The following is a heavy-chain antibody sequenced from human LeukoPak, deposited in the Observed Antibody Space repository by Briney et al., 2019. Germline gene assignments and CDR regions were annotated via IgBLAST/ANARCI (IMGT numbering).Heavy chain of an antibody. Sequence: GGSLRLSCVASGFTYSHNGMHWVRQAPGKGLEWVAFIQYDGNTIFYADSVKGRFTISRDNSKNTLYLQMNSLRVEDTAIYYCAKVTYGSGTYGAFDSWGQGTLVTVSS. V-gene: IGHV3-30*02. CDR3: AKVTYGSGTYGAFDS. D-gene: IGHD3-10*01. CDR1: GFTYSHNG. CDR2: IQYDGNTI. J-gene: IGHJ4*02.